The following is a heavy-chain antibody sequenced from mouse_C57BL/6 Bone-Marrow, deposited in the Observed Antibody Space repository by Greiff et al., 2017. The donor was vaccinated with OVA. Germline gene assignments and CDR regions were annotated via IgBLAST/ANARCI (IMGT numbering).Heavy chain of an antibody. J-gene: IGHJ3*01. CDR3: ARVFYDGYWFAY. CDR2: ISDGGSYT. Sequence: EVMLVESGGGLVKPGGSLKLSCAASGFTFSSYAMSWVRQTPEKRLEWVATISDGGSYTYYPDTVKGRFTISRDNAKNNLYLQMSHLKSEDTAMYYCARVFYDGYWFAYWGQGTLVTVSA. V-gene: IGHV5-4*03. CDR1: GFTFSSYA. D-gene: IGHD2-3*01.